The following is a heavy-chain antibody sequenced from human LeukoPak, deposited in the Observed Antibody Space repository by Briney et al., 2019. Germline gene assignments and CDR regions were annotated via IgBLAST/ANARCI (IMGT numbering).Heavy chain of an antibody. J-gene: IGHJ4*02. V-gene: IGHV3-23*01. CDR2: ISGSGGST. Sequence: PGGFLRLSCAASGFTFSSYAMSWVRQAPGKGLEWVSAISGSGGSTYYADSVKGRFTISRDNSKNTLYLQMNSLRAEDTAVYYCAKDHSHYGSGSYLVYWGQGTLVTVSS. CDR3: AKDHSHYGSGSYLVY. D-gene: IGHD3-10*01. CDR1: GFTFSSYA.